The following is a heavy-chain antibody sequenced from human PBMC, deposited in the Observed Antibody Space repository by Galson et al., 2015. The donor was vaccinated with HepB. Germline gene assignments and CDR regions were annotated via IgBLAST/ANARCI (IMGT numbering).Heavy chain of an antibody. Sequence: SETLSLTCTVSGGSISSSNYFLGWIRQPPGKGLEWVGSIYYSGTTYYNPSLKSRVTISVDTSKNQFSLNLSSVTAADTAVYYCARGYDYFDFWGQGTLVTVSS. J-gene: IGHJ4*02. D-gene: IGHD3-16*01. V-gene: IGHV4-39*07. CDR1: GGSISSSNYF. CDR3: ARGYDYFDF. CDR2: IYYSGTT.